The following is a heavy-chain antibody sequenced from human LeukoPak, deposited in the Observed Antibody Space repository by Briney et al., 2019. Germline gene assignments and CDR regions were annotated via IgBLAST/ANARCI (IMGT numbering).Heavy chain of an antibody. CDR3: AGSNTEYDSSGYGKTVPFGY. V-gene: IGHV1-18*01. D-gene: IGHD3-22*01. J-gene: IGHJ4*02. CDR2: IGTYGGDT. CDR1: TSR. Sequence: GASVKVSCKATSRISWVRQAPGQGLEWMGWIGTYGGDTYYAQKFQGRITVTTDTSTSTVYMELRNLRSDDTAVYYCAGSNTEYDSSGYGKTVPFGYWGQGTLVTVSS.